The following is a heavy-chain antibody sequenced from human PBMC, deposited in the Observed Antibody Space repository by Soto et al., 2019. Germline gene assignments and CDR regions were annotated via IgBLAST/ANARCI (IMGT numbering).Heavy chain of an antibody. J-gene: IGHJ3*02. CDR3: AKESNDYGDFRAFDI. D-gene: IGHD4-17*01. Sequence: HPGGSLRLSCAASGFTFDDYAMHWVRQAPGKGLEWVSGISWNSGSIGYADSVKGRFTISRDNAKNSLYLQMNSLRAEDTALYYCAKESNDYGDFRAFDIWGQGTMVTVSS. V-gene: IGHV3-9*01. CDR1: GFTFDDYA. CDR2: ISWNSGSI.